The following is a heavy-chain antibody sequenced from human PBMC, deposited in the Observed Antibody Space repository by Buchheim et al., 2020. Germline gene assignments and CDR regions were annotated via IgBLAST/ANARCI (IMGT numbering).Heavy chain of an antibody. CDR2: INESGGAT. D-gene: IGHD6-13*01. CDR3: ARAGRASWYDY. Sequence: EVYLLESGGGLVQPGGSLRLSCAASGFTFHTYAMSWVRQAPGKGLEWVSDINESGGATWYEDSVRGRFTISRDNSENTLFLQMNSLRGEDTAVYFCARAGRASWYDYWGQGTL. J-gene: IGHJ4*02. V-gene: IGHV3-23*01. CDR1: GFTFHTYA.